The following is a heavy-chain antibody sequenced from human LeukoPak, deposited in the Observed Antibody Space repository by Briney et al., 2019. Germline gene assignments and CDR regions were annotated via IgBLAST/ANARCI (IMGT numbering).Heavy chain of an antibody. CDR2: TYWNGDR. V-gene: IGHV2-5*01. CDR3: AHRPGNYDYGGKGFDF. Sequence: SGPTLVNPTQTLTLTCTFSGFALSTAGVGVGWLRQPPGKALEWLAVTYWNGDRRYSPSLNSRLTITKDTSKNQVVLTMSNMDPVDTATYYCAHRPGNYDYGGKGFDFWGQGTLVTVSS. J-gene: IGHJ4*02. D-gene: IGHD4-23*01. CDR1: GFALSTAGVG.